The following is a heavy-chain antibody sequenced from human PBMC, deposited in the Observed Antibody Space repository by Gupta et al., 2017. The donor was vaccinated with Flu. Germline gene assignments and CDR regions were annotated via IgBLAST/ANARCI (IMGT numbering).Heavy chain of an antibody. J-gene: IGHJ4*02. CDR1: GFRFSDYA. V-gene: IGHV3-30*04. CDR3: ATATMVALDS. Sequence: QVQLAESGGGVVQPGEFLRLSCAASGFRFSDYAMYWVRQAPGKGMEWVTGVGYDGTNEYYIDSVKGRFTVSRDNSQNTIYLQMNSLRPGDTAVYYCATATMVALDSWGQGTLVTVPS. D-gene: IGHD3-10*01. CDR2: VGYDGTNE.